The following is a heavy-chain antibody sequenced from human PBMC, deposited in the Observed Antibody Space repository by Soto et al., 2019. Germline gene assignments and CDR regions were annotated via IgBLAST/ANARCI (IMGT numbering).Heavy chain of an antibody. CDR1: GYSISSGYY. J-gene: IGHJ4*02. CDR2: IYHSGGT. CDR3: ARVRSSPFRNFDY. V-gene: IGHV4-38-2*01. Sequence: PSETLSLTCVVSGYSISSGYYWGWIRQSPGKGLEWIGSIYHSGGTYYSPSLRSRVTISLDTSTNQFSLKLSSVTAADTAVYSCARVRSSPFRNFDYWGQGTLVTVSS.